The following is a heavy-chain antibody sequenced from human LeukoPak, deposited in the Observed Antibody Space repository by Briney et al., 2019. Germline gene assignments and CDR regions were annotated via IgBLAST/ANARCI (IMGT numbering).Heavy chain of an antibody. D-gene: IGHD2-15*01. CDR3: ARGYCGGGSCYSAVDY. CDR1: GFTFSSYA. J-gene: IGHJ4*02. CDR2: IKQDGSEK. Sequence: GGSLRLSCAASGFTFSSYAMSWVRQAPGKGLEWVANIKQDGSEKYYVDSVKGRFTISRDNAKNSLYLQMNSLRAEDTAVYYCARGYCGGGSCYSAVDYWGQGTLVTVSS. V-gene: IGHV3-7*01.